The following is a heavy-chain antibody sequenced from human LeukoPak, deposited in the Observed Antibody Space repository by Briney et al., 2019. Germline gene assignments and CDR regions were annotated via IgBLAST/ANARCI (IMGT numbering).Heavy chain of an antibody. CDR1: GYSFTNYW. V-gene: IGHV5-51*01. Sequence: GESLKISCKGSGYSFTNYWIGWVRQMPGKGLEWMGIIFPDDSDTRYSPSCQGQGTISADKSITTASLHWSSLKASDTAIYYCARLGVSGGNYFDYWGQGILVTVSS. J-gene: IGHJ4*02. CDR2: IFPDDSDT. D-gene: IGHD3-10*01. CDR3: ARLGVSGGNYFDY.